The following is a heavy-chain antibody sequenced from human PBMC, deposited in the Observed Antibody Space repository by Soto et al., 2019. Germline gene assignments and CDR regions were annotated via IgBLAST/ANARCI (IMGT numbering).Heavy chain of an antibody. D-gene: IGHD3-3*01. CDR2: IYYSGST. CDR1: GGSISSGGYC. V-gene: IGHV4-31*03. Sequence: SETLSLTCTVSGGSISSGGYCWSWIRQHPGKGLEWIGYIYYSGSTYYNPSLKSRVTISVDTSKNQFSLKLSSVTAADMAVYYCARASRGPLRFLGYWGQGTLVTVSS. J-gene: IGHJ4*02. CDR3: ARASRGPLRFLGY.